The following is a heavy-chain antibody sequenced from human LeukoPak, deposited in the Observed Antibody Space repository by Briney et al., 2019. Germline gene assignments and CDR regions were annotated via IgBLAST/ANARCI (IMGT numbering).Heavy chain of an antibody. D-gene: IGHD6-19*01. CDR2: IYYGGST. CDR1: GGSISSYY. CDR3: ARDPGYSSGWYDAFDI. V-gene: IGHV4-59*01. Sequence: SETLSLTCTVSGGSISSYYWSWIRQPPGKGLEWIGYIYYGGSTNYNPSLKSRVTISVDTSKNQFSLKLSSVTAADTAVYYCARDPGYSSGWYDAFDIWGQGTMVTVSS. J-gene: IGHJ3*02.